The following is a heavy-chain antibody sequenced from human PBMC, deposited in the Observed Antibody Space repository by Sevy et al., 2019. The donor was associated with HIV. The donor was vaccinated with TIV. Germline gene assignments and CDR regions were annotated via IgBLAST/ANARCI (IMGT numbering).Heavy chain of an antibody. CDR3: ARDSGNYPYYFDY. J-gene: IGHJ4*01. V-gene: IGHV4-61*01. CDR1: GGSISGGNYF. D-gene: IGHD1-26*01. Sequence: SETLSLTWTVSGGSISGGNYFWSWIRQSPGKGLEWIGYIHYSGTTNYNPSLKSRVTISVVTSKNQFSLKLRSVTAADTAVYYCARDSGNYPYYFDYWGQGTLVTVSS. CDR2: IHYSGTT.